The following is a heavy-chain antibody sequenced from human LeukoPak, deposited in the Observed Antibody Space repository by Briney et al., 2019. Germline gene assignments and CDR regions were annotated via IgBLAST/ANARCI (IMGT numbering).Heavy chain of an antibody. V-gene: IGHV3-53*01. J-gene: IGHJ4*02. Sequence: PGGSLRLSCAASGFTVSSNYMSWVRQAPGKGLEWVSVIYGGGSTYYADSAKGRFTISRDNSKNTLYLQMNSLRAEDTAVYYCASGEDYYDSSGYYPTPPLGYWGQGTLVTVSS. CDR2: IYGGGST. CDR1: GFTVSSNY. D-gene: IGHD3-22*01. CDR3: ASGEDYYDSSGYYPTPPLGY.